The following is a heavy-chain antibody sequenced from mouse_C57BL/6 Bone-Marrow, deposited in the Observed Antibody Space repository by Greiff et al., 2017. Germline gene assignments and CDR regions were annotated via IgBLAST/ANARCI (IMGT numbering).Heavy chain of an antibody. CDR3: ARDAYYYGSPYYFDY. CDR1: GFTFSSYA. Sequence: EVMLVESGGGLVKPGGSLKLSCAASGFTFSSYAMSWVRQTPEKRLEWVATISDGGSYTYYPDNVKGRFTISRDNAKNNLYLQMSHLKSEDTAMYYCARDAYYYGSPYYFDYWGQGTTLTDSS. J-gene: IGHJ2*01. D-gene: IGHD1-1*01. CDR2: ISDGGSYT. V-gene: IGHV5-4*01.